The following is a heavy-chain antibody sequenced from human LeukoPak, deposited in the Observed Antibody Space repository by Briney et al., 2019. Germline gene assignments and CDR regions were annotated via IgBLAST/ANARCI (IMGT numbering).Heavy chain of an antibody. CDR1: GFTFSSYA. CDR3: ARSTTVTTNFDY. Sequence: GGSLRLSCAASGFTFSSYAMHWVRQAPGKGLEYVSAISSNGGSTYYADSVKGRFTISRDNSKNTLYLQMGNLRAEDMAVYYCARSTTVTTNFDYWGQGTLVTVSS. V-gene: IGHV3-64*02. D-gene: IGHD4-17*01. CDR2: ISSNGGST. J-gene: IGHJ4*02.